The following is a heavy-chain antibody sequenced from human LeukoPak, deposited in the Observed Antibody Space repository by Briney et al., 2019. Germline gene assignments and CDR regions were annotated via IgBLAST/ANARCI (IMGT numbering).Heavy chain of an antibody. V-gene: IGHV3-23*01. D-gene: IGHD2-8*02. CDR1: GFTFSTFA. CDR3: ATYRQVLLPFES. CDR2: IFPSGGEI. Sequence: GGSLRLSCAASGFTFSTFALIWVRQPPGKGLERVSSIFPSGGEIHYADSVRGRFTISRDNSKSTLSLQMNSLRAEDTAIYYCATYRQVLLPFESWGQGTLVTVSS. J-gene: IGHJ4*02.